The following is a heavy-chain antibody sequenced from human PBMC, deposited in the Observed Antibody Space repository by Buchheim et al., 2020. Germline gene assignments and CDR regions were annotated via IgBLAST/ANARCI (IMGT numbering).Heavy chain of an antibody. CDR1: GLTFSSYG. V-gene: IGHV3-30*18. CDR3: AKDPTMGGDGTGAWYFDL. CDR2: ISYDGSNK. Sequence: QVQLVESGGGVVQPGRSLRLSCAASGLTFSSYGMHWVRQAPGKGLEWVAVISYDGSNKYYTDSVKGRFTISRDNSKNTLYLQMNSVRAEDTAVYYCAKDPTMGGDGTGAWYFDLWGRGTL. D-gene: IGHD4/OR15-4a*01. J-gene: IGHJ2*01.